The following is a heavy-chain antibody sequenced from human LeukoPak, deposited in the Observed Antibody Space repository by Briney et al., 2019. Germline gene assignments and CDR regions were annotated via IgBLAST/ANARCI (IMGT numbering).Heavy chain of an antibody. J-gene: IGHJ3*02. D-gene: IGHD3-16*02. CDR1: GGSISSYY. V-gene: IGHV4-4*07. CDR3: ARVGNYDYVWGSYRRLPRAFDI. Sequence: SETLSLTCTVSGGSISSYYWSWIRQPAGKGLEWIGRIYTSGSTNYNPSLKSRVTMSVDTSKNQFSLKLSSVTAADTAVYYCARVGNYDYVWGSYRRLPRAFDIWGQGTMVTVSS. CDR2: IYTSGST.